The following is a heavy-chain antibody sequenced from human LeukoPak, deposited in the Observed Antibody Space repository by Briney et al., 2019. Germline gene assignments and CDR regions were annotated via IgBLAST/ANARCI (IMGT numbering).Heavy chain of an antibody. CDR2: IIPIFGTA. CDR1: GYTFTSYG. D-gene: IGHD2-2*01. CDR3: ARGVVPAAILPTAYYYYGMDV. V-gene: IGHV1-69*13. J-gene: IGHJ6*02. Sequence: ASVKVSCKASGYTFTSYGISWVRQAPGQGLEWMGGIIPIFGTANYAQKFQGRVTITADESTSTAYMELSSLRSEDTAVYYCARGVVPAAILPTAYYYYGMDVWGQGTTVTVSS.